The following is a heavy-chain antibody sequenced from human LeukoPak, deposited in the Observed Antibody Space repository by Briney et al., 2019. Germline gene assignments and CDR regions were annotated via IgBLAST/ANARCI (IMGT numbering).Heavy chain of an antibody. CDR2: ISYDGSNK. Sequence: GGSLRLSCAASGFTFSSYAMHWVRQAPGKGLEWVAVISYDGSNKYYADSVKGRFTISRDNSKNTLYLQMNSLRAEDTAVYYCARAAASIAVAGTAHFDYWGQGTLVTVSS. V-gene: IGHV3-30-3*01. J-gene: IGHJ4*02. CDR3: ARAAASIAVAGTAHFDY. D-gene: IGHD6-19*01. CDR1: GFTFSSYA.